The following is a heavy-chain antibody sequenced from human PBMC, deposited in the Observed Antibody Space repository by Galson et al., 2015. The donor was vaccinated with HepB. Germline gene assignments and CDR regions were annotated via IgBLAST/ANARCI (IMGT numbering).Heavy chain of an antibody. Sequence: SLRLSCAASGFTFSSYSMNWVRQAPGKGLEWVSSISSSSSYIYYADSVKGRFTISRDNAKNSLYLQMNSLRAEDTAVYYCARVLHYDFWSGYPYYYYGMDVWGQGTTVTVSS. J-gene: IGHJ6*02. CDR1: GFTFSSYS. CDR2: ISSSSSYI. CDR3: ARVLHYDFWSGYPYYYYGMDV. V-gene: IGHV3-21*01. D-gene: IGHD3-3*01.